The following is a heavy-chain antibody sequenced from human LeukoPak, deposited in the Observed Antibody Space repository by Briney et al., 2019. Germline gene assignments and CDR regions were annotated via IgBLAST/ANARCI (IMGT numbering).Heavy chain of an antibody. J-gene: IGHJ5*02. V-gene: IGHV3-74*01. D-gene: IGHD6-13*01. CDR3: ARGYSSSWYNWLDP. CDR1: GFTFNSYW. CDR2: INNDGSTT. Sequence: GGSLRLSCAASGFTFNSYWMHWVRQAPGKGLAWVSQINNDGSTTRYADSVKGRFTISRDNAENTLYLQMNSLRAEDAAVYYCARGYSSSWYNWLDPWGQGTLVTVSS.